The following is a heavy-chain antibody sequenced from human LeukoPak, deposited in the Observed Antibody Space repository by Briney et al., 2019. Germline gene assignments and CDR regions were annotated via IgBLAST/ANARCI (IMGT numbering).Heavy chain of an antibody. CDR3: ARGSDTAAGLY. Sequence: SESLTLTCAASGGTFSSYAMSWVRQPPGKGLEWIGEINHSGSTKYNPSLKSRVSISVDSSKNQFSLKVSAVTAADTAVYYCARGSDTAAGLYWGQGTLVTVSS. CDR2: INHSGST. D-gene: IGHD6-13*01. J-gene: IGHJ4*02. V-gene: IGHV4-34*01. CDR1: GGTFSSYA.